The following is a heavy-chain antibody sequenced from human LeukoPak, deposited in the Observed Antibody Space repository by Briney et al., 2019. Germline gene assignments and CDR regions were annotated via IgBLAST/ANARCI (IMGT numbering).Heavy chain of an antibody. CDR3: ARGSVSGALSFDL. J-gene: IGHJ2*01. CDR1: GGSISSGGYY. V-gene: IGHV4-61*08. CDR2: IYYIGNT. Sequence: SETLSLTCTVSGGSISSGGYYWSWIRQHPGKGLEWIGYIYYIGNTNYNPSLKSRVTISVDTSKNQFSLKLSSVTAADTAVYFCARGSVSGALSFDLWGRGTLVTVSS. D-gene: IGHD6-19*01.